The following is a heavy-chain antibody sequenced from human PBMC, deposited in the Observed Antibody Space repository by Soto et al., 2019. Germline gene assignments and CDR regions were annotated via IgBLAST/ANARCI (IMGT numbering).Heavy chain of an antibody. CDR2: IYYSGST. CDR3: ARYPRLDY. Sequence: SETLSLTCTVSGGSISSGDYYWSWIRQPPGKGLEWIGYIYYSGSTNYNPSLRSRVTISIDTSKNQFSLKLSSVTAADTAVYYCARYPRLDYWGQGTLVTVSS. J-gene: IGHJ4*02. CDR1: GGSISSGDYY. V-gene: IGHV4-30-4*01.